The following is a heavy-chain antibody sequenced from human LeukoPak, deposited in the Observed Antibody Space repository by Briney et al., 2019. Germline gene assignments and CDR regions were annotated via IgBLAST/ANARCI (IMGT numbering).Heavy chain of an antibody. J-gene: IGHJ5*02. Sequence: ASVKVSCKASGYTFTSYGISWVRQAPGQGLEWMGWISAYNGNTNYAQKLQGRVTMTTDTSTSTAYMELRSLRSDDTAVYYCARVKKTGRLVIEVPSPINWFDPWGQGTLVTVSS. CDR3: ARVKKTGRLVIEVPSPINWFDP. D-gene: IGHD6-6*01. CDR2: ISAYNGNT. V-gene: IGHV1-18*01. CDR1: GYTFTSYG.